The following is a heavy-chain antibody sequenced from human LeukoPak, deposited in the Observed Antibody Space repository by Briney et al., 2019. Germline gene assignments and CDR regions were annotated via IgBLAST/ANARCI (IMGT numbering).Heavy chain of an antibody. Sequence: PGGSLRLSSAASGFTFSDAWMSWVRQAPGKGLEWVGRIRSKTDGGTTDYAAPVKGRFTISRDDSKNTLYLQMNSLKTEDTAVYYCTTAEGMYSGYDRNYFKYWGQGTLVTVSS. V-gene: IGHV3-15*01. D-gene: IGHD5-12*01. CDR1: GFTFSDAW. CDR3: TTAEGMYSGYDRNYFKY. J-gene: IGHJ4*02. CDR2: IRSKTDGGTT.